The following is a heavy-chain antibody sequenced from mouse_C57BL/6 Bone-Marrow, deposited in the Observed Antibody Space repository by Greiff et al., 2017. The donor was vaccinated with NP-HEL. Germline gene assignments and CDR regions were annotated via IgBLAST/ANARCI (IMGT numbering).Heavy chain of an antibody. CDR3: ASLSFITTVVATGDY. CDR1: GYTFTDHT. CDR2: IYPRDGST. J-gene: IGHJ2*01. D-gene: IGHD1-1*01. Sequence: QVQLQQSDAELVKPGASVKISCKVSGYTFTDHTIHWMKQRPEQGLEWIGYIYPRDGSTKYNEKFKGKATLTADKSSSTAYMQLNSLTSEDSAVYFCASLSFITTVVATGDYWGQGTTLTVSS. V-gene: IGHV1-78*01.